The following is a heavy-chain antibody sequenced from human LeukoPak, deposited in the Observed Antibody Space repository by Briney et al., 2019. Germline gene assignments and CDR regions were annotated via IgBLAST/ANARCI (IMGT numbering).Heavy chain of an antibody. V-gene: IGHV3-53*01. D-gene: IGHD1-14*01. CDR1: GFAVSSHY. J-gene: IGHJ6*04. CDR2: IYSGGNT. CDR3: TNRRLNYEFGMDV. Sequence: GGSLRLSCAASGFAVSSHYMSWVRQAPGKGLEWVSIIYSGGNTYYADSVRGRFTISRDNSKNTLYLQMNYLRAEDTAVYYCTNRRLNYEFGMDVWGKGTTVTVSS.